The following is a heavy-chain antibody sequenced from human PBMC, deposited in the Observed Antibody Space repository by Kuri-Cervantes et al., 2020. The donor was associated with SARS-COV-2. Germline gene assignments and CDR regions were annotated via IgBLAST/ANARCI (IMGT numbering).Heavy chain of an antibody. D-gene: IGHD7-27*01. CDR3: AGTNWGKTYSDY. CDR2: IYSGGNT. CDR1: GFTVSSNY. J-gene: IGHJ4*02. Sequence: GESLKISCAASGFTVSSNYMSWVRQAPGKGLEWVSVIYSGGNTDYADSVKGRFTISRDNSKNTLYLQMSSLRAEDTAVYYCAGTNWGKTYSDYWGQGTLVTVSS. V-gene: IGHV3-66*02.